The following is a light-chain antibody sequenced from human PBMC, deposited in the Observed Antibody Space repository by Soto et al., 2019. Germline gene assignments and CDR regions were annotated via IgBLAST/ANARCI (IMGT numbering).Light chain of an antibody. CDR3: SSYTSSSTADVV. V-gene: IGLV2-14*01. CDR2: DVS. J-gene: IGLJ2*01. CDR1: ISDVGGYNY. Sequence: QSVLTQPASVSGSPGQSITISCTGTISDVGGYNYVSWYQQHPGKAPKLMIYDVSNRPSGVSNRFSGSKSGNTASLTISGLQAEDEADYYCSSYTSSSTADVVFGGGTKLTVL.